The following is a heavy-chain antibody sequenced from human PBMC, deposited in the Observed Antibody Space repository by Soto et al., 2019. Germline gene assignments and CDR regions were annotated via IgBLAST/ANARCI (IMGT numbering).Heavy chain of an antibody. V-gene: IGHV3-30-3*01. D-gene: IGHD3-16*01. CDR3: AREPYDGYNENTFAS. CDR1: GFTFSSYT. Sequence: PWGSLRLSCAASGFTFSSYTMHWGRQAPGKGLEWVASISYAGSNTFYIDSVRGRFTISRDNSENTLHLQMHSLKTKDTAVYYCAREPYDGYNENTFASWGQGTLATVS. CDR2: ISYAGSNT. J-gene: IGHJ4*02.